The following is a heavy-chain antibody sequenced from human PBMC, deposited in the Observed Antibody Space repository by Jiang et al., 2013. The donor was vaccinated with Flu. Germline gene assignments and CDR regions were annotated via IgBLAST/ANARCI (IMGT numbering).Heavy chain of an antibody. J-gene: IGHJ5*02. Sequence: SSSSAAWNWIRQSPSRGLEWLGRTYYRSQWYNDYAPSVIGRITINADTSKSQFSLHLNSVTPEDTAVYYCARATVTYRYRSGWSHYTWFDPWGQGTRVTVSS. V-gene: IGHV6-1*01. CDR1: SSSSAA. CDR3: ARATVTYRYRSGWSHYTWFDP. CDR2: TYYRSQWYN. D-gene: IGHD6-19*01.